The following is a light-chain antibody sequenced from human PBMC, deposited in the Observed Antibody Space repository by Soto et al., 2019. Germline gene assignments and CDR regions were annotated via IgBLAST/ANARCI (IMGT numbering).Light chain of an antibody. CDR2: AAS. CDR1: QSISSY. Sequence: DIQITQSPSSLSASVGDRVTITCRASQSISSYLNWYQQKPGKAPKLLIYAASTLQSGVPSRYSGSGSGTELTLTISNLQPDDFATYYCQQYESYSTWTFGQGTKVDIK. V-gene: IGKV1-39*01. CDR3: QQYESYSTWT. J-gene: IGKJ1*01.